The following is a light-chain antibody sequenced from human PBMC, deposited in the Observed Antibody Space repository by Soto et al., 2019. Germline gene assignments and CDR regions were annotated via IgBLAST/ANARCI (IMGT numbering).Light chain of an antibody. CDR1: SCNIGTYS. CDR3: AAWDDSLNGCV. J-gene: IGLJ1*01. Sequence: QHVLTQPPSASGTPGQRVTISCSRSSCNIGTYSVSWYQHFPGTAPRLLIYSDNQRPSGVPDRFSASKSGASASLAISGLQSEDEADFYCAAWDDSLNGCVFGTGTKVTV. V-gene: IGLV1-44*01. CDR2: SDN.